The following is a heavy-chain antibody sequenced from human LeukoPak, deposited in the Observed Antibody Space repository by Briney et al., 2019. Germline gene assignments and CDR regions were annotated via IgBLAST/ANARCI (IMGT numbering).Heavy chain of an antibody. CDR1: GFTFSSHA. CDR2: ISGSGDST. Sequence: GGSLRLSCAASGFTFSSHAMSWVSQAPGKGLECVSVISGSGDSTHYADSMRGRFTISRDNSKNTLYLQMNSLRAEDTAVYYCASKSRIQLWHPFYYWGQGTLVTVSS. J-gene: IGHJ4*02. CDR3: ASKSRIQLWHPFYY. D-gene: IGHD5-18*01. V-gene: IGHV3-23*01.